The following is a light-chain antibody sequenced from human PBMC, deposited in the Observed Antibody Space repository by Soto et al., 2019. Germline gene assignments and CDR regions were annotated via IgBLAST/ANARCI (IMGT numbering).Light chain of an antibody. CDR1: QTISSW. J-gene: IGKJ1*01. V-gene: IGKV1-5*03. Sequence: DIQMTQSPSTLSGSVGDRVTITCRASQTISSWLAWYQQKPGKAPKLLIYKASTLKSGVPSRFSGSGSGTEFTLTISSLQPDDFATYFCQQYEGYSRTFGQGTKVDIK. CDR3: QQYEGYSRT. CDR2: KAS.